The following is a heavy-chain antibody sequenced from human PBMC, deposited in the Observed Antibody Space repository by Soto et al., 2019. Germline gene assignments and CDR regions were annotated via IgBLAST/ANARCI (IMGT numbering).Heavy chain of an antibody. CDR1: GGSVSSGSYY. J-gene: IGHJ4*02. D-gene: IGHD6-13*01. CDR3: ARVSIPAAGIFDY. V-gene: IGHV4-61*01. CDR2: IYYSGST. Sequence: PSLTCTVSGGSVSSGSYYWSWIRQPPGKGLEWIGYIYYSGSTNYNPSLKSRVTISVDTSKNQFSLKLSSVTAADTAVYYCARVSIPAAGIFDYWGQGTLVTV.